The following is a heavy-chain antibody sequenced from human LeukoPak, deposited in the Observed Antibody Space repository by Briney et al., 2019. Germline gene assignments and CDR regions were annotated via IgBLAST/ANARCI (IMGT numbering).Heavy chain of an antibody. J-gene: IGHJ4*02. V-gene: IGHV4-4*07. CDR2: IYTSGST. D-gene: IGHD3-16*01. Sequence: SETLSLTCTVSGGSISSYYWSWIRQPAGKGLEWIGRIYTSGSTNYNPSLKSRVTMSVDTSKNQFSLKLSSVNAADTAVHYCARGSLRLGEFSFDYWGQGTLVTVSS. CDR1: GGSISSYY. CDR3: ARGSLRLGEFSFDY.